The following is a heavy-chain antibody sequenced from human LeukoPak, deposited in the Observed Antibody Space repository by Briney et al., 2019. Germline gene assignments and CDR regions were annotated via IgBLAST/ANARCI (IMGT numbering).Heavy chain of an antibody. J-gene: IGHJ3*02. V-gene: IGHV3-30*02. CDR1: GFKFSNFG. CDR3: AKSRAPTAGPDAFDI. CDR2: IKFGGGLE. D-gene: IGHD1-14*01. Sequence: GGSLRLSCVGSGFKFSNFGIHWVRQVPGKGLEWVAFIKFGGGLEYYADSVKGRFTISRDNSKRSLYLQMNSLRPEDTAIYYCAKSRAPTAGPDAFDIWGQGTMVTVSS.